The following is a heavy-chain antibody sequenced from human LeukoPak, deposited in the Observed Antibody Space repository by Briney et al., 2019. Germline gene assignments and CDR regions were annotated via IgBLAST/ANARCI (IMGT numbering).Heavy chain of an antibody. Sequence: SVKVSCKASGGTFSSYAISWVRQAPGQGLEWMGRITPILGIANYAQKFQGRVTITADKSTSTAYMELSSLRSEDTAVYYCARDQGWGARPKYFDYWGQGTLVTVSS. J-gene: IGHJ4*02. CDR1: GGTFSSYA. V-gene: IGHV1-69*04. CDR2: ITPILGIA. CDR3: ARDQGWGARPKYFDY. D-gene: IGHD6-6*01.